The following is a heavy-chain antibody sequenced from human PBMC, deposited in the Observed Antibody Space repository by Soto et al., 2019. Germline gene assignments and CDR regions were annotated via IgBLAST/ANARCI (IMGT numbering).Heavy chain of an antibody. V-gene: IGHV4-59*01. CDR1: GGSISGYY. D-gene: IGHD2-15*01. CDR2: IYYSGST. J-gene: IGHJ1*01. CDR3: ARGGYCGGGSCYSTEYFQH. Sequence: SETLSLTCTVSGGSISGYYWSGIRQPPGKGLEWIGYIYYSGSTNYNPSLKSRVTISVDTSKNQFSLKLSSVTAADTAVYYCARGGYCGGGSCYSTEYFQHWGQGTLVTVSS.